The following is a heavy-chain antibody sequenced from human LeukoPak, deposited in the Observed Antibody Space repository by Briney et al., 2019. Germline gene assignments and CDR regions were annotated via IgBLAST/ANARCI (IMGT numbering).Heavy chain of an antibody. CDR3: ASLMTTVYYFDY. Sequence: GGSLRLSCAASGFTFTSHSMNWVRQAPGKGLEWISYISSSSTIYYADSVKGRFTISRDNAKNSLYLQMSSLRDEDTAVYYCASLMTTVYYFDYWGQGTLVTVS. CDR2: ISSSSTI. CDR1: GFTFTSHS. V-gene: IGHV3-48*02. J-gene: IGHJ4*02. D-gene: IGHD4-17*01.